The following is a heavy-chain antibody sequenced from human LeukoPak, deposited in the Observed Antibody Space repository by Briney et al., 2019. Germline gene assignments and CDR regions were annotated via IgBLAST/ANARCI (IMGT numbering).Heavy chain of an antibody. V-gene: IGHV4-4*02. D-gene: IGHD2-2*01. J-gene: IGHJ6*03. CDR1: GGSISSSNW. Sequence: SETLSLTCAVSGGSISSSNWWSWVRQPPGKGLEWIGEIYHSGSTNYNPSLKSRVTISVDTSKNQFSLKLSSVTAADTAVYYCARGTYLTSYYMDVWGKGTTVTVSS. CDR3: ARGTYLTSYYMDV. CDR2: IYHSGST.